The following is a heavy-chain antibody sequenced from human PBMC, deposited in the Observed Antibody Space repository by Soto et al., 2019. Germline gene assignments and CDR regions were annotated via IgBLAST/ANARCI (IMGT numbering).Heavy chain of an antibody. Sequence: GGSLRLSCAASGFTFSSYDMHWVRQATGKGLEWVSAIGTAGDTYYPGSVKGRFTISRENAKNSLYLQMNSLRAGDTAVYYCARASSSITIFGVVIARDYYYYMDVWGKGTTVTVSS. CDR2: IGTAGDT. V-gene: IGHV3-13*01. J-gene: IGHJ6*03. CDR3: ARASSSITIFGVVIARDYYYYMDV. CDR1: GFTFSSYD. D-gene: IGHD3-3*01.